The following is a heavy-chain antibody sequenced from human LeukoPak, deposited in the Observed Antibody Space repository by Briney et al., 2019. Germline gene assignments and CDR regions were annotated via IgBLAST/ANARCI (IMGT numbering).Heavy chain of an antibody. D-gene: IGHD5-18*01. CDR3: ARGRGGYSYGYGIVFDY. V-gene: IGHV4-34*01. Sequence: PSETLSLTCAVYGGSFSGYYWSWIRQPPGKGLEWIGEINHSGSTNYNPSLKSRVTISVDTSKNQFSLKLSSVTAADTAVYYCARGRGGYSYGYGIVFDYWGQGTLVTVSS. CDR2: INHSGST. CDR1: GGSFSGYY. J-gene: IGHJ4*02.